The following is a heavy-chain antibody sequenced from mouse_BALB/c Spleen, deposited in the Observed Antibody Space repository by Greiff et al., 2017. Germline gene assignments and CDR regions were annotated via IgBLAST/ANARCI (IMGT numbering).Heavy chain of an antibody. D-gene: IGHD2-3*01. Sequence: EVKLMESGGGLVKPGGSLKLSCAASGFAFSSYDMSWVRQTPKKRLEWVAYISSGGGSTYYPDTVKGRFTISRDNAKNTLYLQMSSLKSEDTAMYYCARPPDGPKGMDYWGQGTSVTVSS. CDR3: ARPPDGPKGMDY. CDR2: ISSGGGST. CDR1: GFAFSSYD. J-gene: IGHJ4*01. V-gene: IGHV5-12-1*01.